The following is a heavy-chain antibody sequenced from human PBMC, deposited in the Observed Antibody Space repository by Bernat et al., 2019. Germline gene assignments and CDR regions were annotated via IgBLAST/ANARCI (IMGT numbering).Heavy chain of an antibody. CDR1: GDSINTYY. Sequence: QVQLQESGPGLVKPSHTLSLTCTVSGDSINTYYWSWIRQPPGKGLEWIGYIYNSGSTYYNPSLLSRVTISIDRPKTTFSLSLTSVTAADTAVYYCARHPAKVGPFDYWGQGTQVTVSS. J-gene: IGHJ4*02. V-gene: IGHV4-59*08. CDR3: ARHPAKVGPFDY. CDR2: IYNSGST. D-gene: IGHD1-26*01.